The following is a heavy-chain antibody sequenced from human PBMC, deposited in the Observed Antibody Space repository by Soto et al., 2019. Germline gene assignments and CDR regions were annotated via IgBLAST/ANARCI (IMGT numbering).Heavy chain of an antibody. D-gene: IGHD4-4*01. J-gene: IGHJ6*02. CDR1: GGSFSCYC. Sequence: SATRSLTRAVYGGSFSCYCRSCIRHPPGKGLEWIGEINHSGSTNYKPSLKSRVTISVDTAKNQFSLKLSSVTAADTAVYYCARYYSTPGYYYYYGMEVWGQGTTVT. CDR3: ARYYSTPGYYYYYGMEV. V-gene: IGHV4-34*01. CDR2: INHSGST.